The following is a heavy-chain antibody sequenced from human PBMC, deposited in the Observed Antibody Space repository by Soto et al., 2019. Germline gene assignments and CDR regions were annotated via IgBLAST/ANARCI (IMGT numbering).Heavy chain of an antibody. Sequence: SETLSLTCTVSGGSISSYYWSRIRQPPGKGLEWIGYIYYSGSTYYNPSLKSRVTISVDTSKNQFSLKLTSVTAADTAVYYCARSVFPWGQGTLVTVSS. V-gene: IGHV4-59*12. CDR2: IYYSGST. J-gene: IGHJ5*02. CDR1: GGSISSYY. CDR3: ARSVFP.